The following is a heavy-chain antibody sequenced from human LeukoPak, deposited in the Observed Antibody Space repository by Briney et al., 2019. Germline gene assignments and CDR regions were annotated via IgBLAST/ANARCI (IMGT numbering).Heavy chain of an antibody. J-gene: IGHJ3*01. CDR1: GDTFSSYY. D-gene: IGHD3-22*01. Sequence: ASVKVSCKASGDTFSSYYMHWVRQAPGQGLEWMGIINPSGGSITYAQMFQGRVTMTGDMSTSTVYMELSSLRSEDTSVYYCARGRHYYESSDYYYEGDAFDVWGQGTMVTVSS. CDR3: ARGRHYYESSDYYYEGDAFDV. CDR2: INPSGGSI. V-gene: IGHV1-46*01.